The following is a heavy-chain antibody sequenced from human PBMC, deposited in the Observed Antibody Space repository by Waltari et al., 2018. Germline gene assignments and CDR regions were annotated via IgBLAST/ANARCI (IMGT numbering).Heavy chain of an antibody. V-gene: IGHV4-38-2*01. J-gene: IGHJ6*02. CDR3: ARHPAQLERQHHYYYYGMDV. CDR2: IYHSGST. CDR1: GYSISSGYY. Sequence: QVQLQESGPGLVKPSETLSLTCAVSGYSISSGYYWGWIRQPPGKGLEWIGSIYHSGSTYYNPSLKSRVTISVDTSKNQFSLKLSSVTAADTAVYYCARHPAQLERQHHYYYYGMDVWGQGTTVTVSS. D-gene: IGHD1-1*01.